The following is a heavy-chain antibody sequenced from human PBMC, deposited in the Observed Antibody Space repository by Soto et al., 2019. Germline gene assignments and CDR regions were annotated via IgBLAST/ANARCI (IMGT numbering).Heavy chain of an antibody. J-gene: IGHJ5*02. V-gene: IGHV1-46*01. CDR2: INPNGGST. D-gene: IGHD2-2*02. CDR3: AKGVYIVVVPAAIYWFDP. Sequence: ASVKVSCKAPADTFTSYYIHWVRQAPGHGLEWMGIINPNGGSTRFAQTFQGRITMTTDTSTSTVYMELRSLRAEDTAVYYCAKGVYIVVVPAAIYWFDPWGQGTLVTVSS. CDR1: ADTFTSYY.